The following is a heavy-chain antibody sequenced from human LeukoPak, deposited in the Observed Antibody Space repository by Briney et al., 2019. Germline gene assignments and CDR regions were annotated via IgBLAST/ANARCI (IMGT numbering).Heavy chain of an antibody. CDR1: GFTVSSNY. V-gene: IGHV3-7*01. J-gene: IGHJ6*03. D-gene: IGHD3-10*01. Sequence: GGSLRLSCAASGFTVSSNYMSWVRQAPGKGLEWVANIKQDGSEKYSKNSLSLQMNSLRAEDTDVYYCARLLYYMSEYYYYYMDVWGKGTTVTVSS. CDR3: ARLLYYMSEYYYYYMDV. CDR2: IKQDGSEK.